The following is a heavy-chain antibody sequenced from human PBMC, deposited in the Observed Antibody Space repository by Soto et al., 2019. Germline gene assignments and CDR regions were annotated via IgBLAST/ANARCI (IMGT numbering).Heavy chain of an antibody. CDR3: VRKQCTPTTCYDGSIDY. CDR2: IYFSGST. V-gene: IGHV4-28*01. Sequence: PSETLSFTCAVSGYSLTNRNWWGWIRQSPGKGLEWIGFIYFSGSTYYSPSLKSRVTMSVDTSQNQFSLKLTSVTAVDTAVYYCVRKQCTPTTCYDGSIDYWGQGTLVTVSS. D-gene: IGHD2-15*01. CDR1: GYSLTNRNW. J-gene: IGHJ4*02.